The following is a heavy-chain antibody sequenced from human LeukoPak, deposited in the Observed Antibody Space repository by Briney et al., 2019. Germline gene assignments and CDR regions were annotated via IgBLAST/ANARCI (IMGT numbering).Heavy chain of an antibody. D-gene: IGHD6-13*01. Sequence: GGSLRLSCAASGFTFSSYAMSWVRQAPGKGLEWVSAIRGSGGSTYYADPVKGRFTISRDNSKNALYLQMNSLRAEDTAIYYCAKDFRLALAAVPTLDYWGQGTLVTVSS. CDR2: IRGSGGST. CDR3: AKDFRLALAAVPTLDY. V-gene: IGHV3-23*01. CDR1: GFTFSSYA. J-gene: IGHJ4*02.